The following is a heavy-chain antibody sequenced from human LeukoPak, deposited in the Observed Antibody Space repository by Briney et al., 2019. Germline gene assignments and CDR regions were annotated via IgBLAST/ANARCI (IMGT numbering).Heavy chain of an antibody. D-gene: IGHD6-13*01. CDR3: AATGYSSSWSRRDFDY. J-gene: IGHJ4*02. Sequence: GASVKVSCQASGYTFTSYYMHWVRQAHGQGLEWMGLMNLRGGGTSYAQKFQGRVTMTWDTSTSTVYMDLSSLTSDDTAVYYCAATGYSSSWSRRDFDYWGQGTLVTVSS. CDR1: GYTFTSYY. V-gene: IGHV1-46*01. CDR2: MNLRGGGT.